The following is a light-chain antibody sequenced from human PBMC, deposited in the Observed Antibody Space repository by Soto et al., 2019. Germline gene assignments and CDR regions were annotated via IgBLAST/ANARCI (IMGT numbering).Light chain of an antibody. Sequence: QSVLTQPASVSGSPGQSITISCTGTSSDVGSYNLVSCYQQHPGKAPKRFIYEVNKGPSGVSNRFSGSKSGNTASLIISVLQTEDEAEYYCRSYAPSSALFGTGTKVTVL. V-gene: IGLV2-23*02. J-gene: IGLJ1*01. CDR3: RSYAPSSAL. CDR2: EVN. CDR1: SSDVGSYNL.